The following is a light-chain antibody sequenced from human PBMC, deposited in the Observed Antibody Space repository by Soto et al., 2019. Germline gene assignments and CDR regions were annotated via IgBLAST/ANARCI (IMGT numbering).Light chain of an antibody. Sequence: EIVMTQSPATLSVSPGERATLSCRASQSVSSNLAWYQQKPGQAPRLLIYGASTRATGIPARFSGSGSGTAFTLTISSLQSEAFAVYYCQKYNNWPITFGPGTKVDIK. V-gene: IGKV3-15*01. J-gene: IGKJ3*01. CDR2: GAS. CDR3: QKYNNWPIT. CDR1: QSVSSN.